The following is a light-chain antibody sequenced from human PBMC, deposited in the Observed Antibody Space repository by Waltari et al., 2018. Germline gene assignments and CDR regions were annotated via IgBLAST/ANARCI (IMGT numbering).Light chain of an antibody. V-gene: IGKV4-1*01. CDR3: QQYYSTPYT. J-gene: IGKJ2*01. Sequence: DIMMTQSPDSLAVSLGARATINCNSSQSILFTSNNKNYLAWYQQRPGQPPKLLIYWASTRESGVPDRFSGSGSGTDFTLTISSLQTEDVAVYYCQQYYSTPYTFGQGTKLEI. CDR1: QSILFTSNNKNY. CDR2: WAS.